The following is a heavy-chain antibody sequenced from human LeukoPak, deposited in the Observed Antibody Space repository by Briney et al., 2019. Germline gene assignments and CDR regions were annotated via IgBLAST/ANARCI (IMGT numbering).Heavy chain of an antibody. J-gene: IGHJ4*02. CDR3: ARGARDYGDPPGDY. CDR1: GYTFTSYG. CDR2: ISAYNGNT. D-gene: IGHD4-17*01. Sequence: GSVKVSCKASGYTFTSYGISWVRQAPGQGLEGMGWISAYNGNTNYAQKLQGRVTMTTDTSTSTAYMELRSLRSDDTAVYYCARGARDYGDPPGDYWGQGTLVTVSS. V-gene: IGHV1-18*01.